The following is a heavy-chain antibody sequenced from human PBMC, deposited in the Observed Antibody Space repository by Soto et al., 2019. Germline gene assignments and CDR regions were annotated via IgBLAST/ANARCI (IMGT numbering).Heavy chain of an antibody. CDR3: TTDREWELLGDHYYGMDV. J-gene: IGHJ6*02. CDR1: GFTFSNAW. D-gene: IGHD1-26*01. Sequence: EVQLVESGGGLVKPGGSLRLSCAASGFTFSNAWMNWVRQAPGKGLEWVGRIKSKTDGGTTDYAAPVKGRFTISRDDSKNTLYLQMNSLKTEDTAVYYCTTDREWELLGDHYYGMDVWGQGTTVTVSS. CDR2: IKSKTDGGTT. V-gene: IGHV3-15*07.